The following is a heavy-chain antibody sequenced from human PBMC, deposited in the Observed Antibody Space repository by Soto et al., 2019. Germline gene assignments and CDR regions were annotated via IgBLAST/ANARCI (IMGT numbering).Heavy chain of an antibody. Sequence: ASVKVSCKASGYTFPNSYIHWVRQAPGQGLEWMALLNPNGGSTNYAQNFQGRVTVTRDTSTSTVYMELTSLTSEDTAVYYCARNLEAGDYWGQGTLVTVSS. D-gene: IGHD6-13*01. CDR2: LNPNGGST. J-gene: IGHJ4*02. V-gene: IGHV1-46*01. CDR1: GYTFPNSY. CDR3: ARNLEAGDY.